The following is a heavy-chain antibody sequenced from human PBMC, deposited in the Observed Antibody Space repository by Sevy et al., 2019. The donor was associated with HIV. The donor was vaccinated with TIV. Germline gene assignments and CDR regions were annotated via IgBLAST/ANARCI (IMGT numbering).Heavy chain of an antibody. CDR3: ARGIQAGVDY. D-gene: IGHD3-10*01. J-gene: IGHJ4*02. Sequence: ASVKVSCKASGYTFNLLDINWVRQAPGQGPEWMGWMNPNTGSTGYTQKFQGRVTMTRDTSISTAYIELSSLASEDTAVYDCARGIQAGVDYWGQGTLVSVSS. CDR1: GYTFNLLD. V-gene: IGHV1-8*01. CDR2: MNPNTGST.